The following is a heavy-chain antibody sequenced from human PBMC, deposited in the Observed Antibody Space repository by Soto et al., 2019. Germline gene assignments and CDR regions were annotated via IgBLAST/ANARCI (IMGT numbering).Heavy chain of an antibody. CDR2: IWYDGSNK. V-gene: IGHV3-33*01. Sequence: QVQLVESGGGVVQPGRSLRLSCEASGFTFSRYGMHWVRQAPGKGLEWVAIIWYDGSNKYYADSVKGRFTISGDNSKHTLYLQMNSLRPEDTAVYYCAREAGNNDYTMGGWGQGTTVTVSS. CDR3: AREAGNNDYTMGG. D-gene: IGHD1-1*01. CDR1: GFTFSRYG. J-gene: IGHJ6*02.